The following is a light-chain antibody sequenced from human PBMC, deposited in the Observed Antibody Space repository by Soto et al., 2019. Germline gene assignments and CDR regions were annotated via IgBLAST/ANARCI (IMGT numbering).Light chain of an antibody. Sequence: QSALTKPASVTGSPGESITISCTGTSSDVGSYNFVSWYQQHPDKVPKLVIFDVNRRPSGVSDRFSGSKSVNAASLTISGLQAEDEADYYCCSYTATTTYVFGTGTKVTVL. CDR2: DVN. V-gene: IGLV2-14*02. CDR3: CSYTATTTYV. CDR1: SSDVGSYNF. J-gene: IGLJ1*01.